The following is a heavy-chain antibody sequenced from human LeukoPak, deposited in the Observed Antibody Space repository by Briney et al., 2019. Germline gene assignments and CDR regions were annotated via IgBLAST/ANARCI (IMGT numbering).Heavy chain of an antibody. V-gene: IGHV1-18*01. D-gene: IGHD3-16*02. CDR3: ARDQDDYVWGSYRPPGN. J-gene: IGHJ4*02. Sequence: ASVKVSCKASGYTFTSYGISWVRQAPGQGLEWMGWISTYNGNRNYAQKFQGRVTMTRDTSTSTVYMELSSLRSEDTAVYYCARDQDDYVWGSYRPPGNWGQGTLVTVSS. CDR1: GYTFTSYG. CDR2: ISTYNGNR.